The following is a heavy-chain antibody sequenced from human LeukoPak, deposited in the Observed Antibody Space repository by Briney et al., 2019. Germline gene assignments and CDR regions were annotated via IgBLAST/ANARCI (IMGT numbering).Heavy chain of an antibody. D-gene: IGHD4-23*01. CDR1: GGTFSSYA. CDR3: ARGWLAETTVVTPYNY. Sequence: GASVKVSCKASGGTFSSYAINWVRQAPGQGLEWMGGIIPLFGSPSYAQKFQGRVTITADESTSTAYMELSSLRSEDTAVYYCARGWLAETTVVTPYNYWGQGTLVTVSS. CDR2: IIPLFGSP. V-gene: IGHV1-69*13. J-gene: IGHJ4*02.